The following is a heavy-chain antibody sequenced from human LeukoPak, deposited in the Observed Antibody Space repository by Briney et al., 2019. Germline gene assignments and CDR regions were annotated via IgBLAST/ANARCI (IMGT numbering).Heavy chain of an antibody. CDR3: AKDSSGWYWQRYFEYYYMDV. J-gene: IGHJ6*03. Sequence: GGSLRLSCAASGFPFSDYVMHWVRQAPGKGLEWVAVIRYDGNNKYYADSVKGRFTISRDNSKNTLYLQMNSLRAEDTAVYYCAKDSSGWYWQRYFEYYYMDVWGKGTTVTISS. V-gene: IGHV3-30*02. D-gene: IGHD6-19*01. CDR1: GFPFSDYV. CDR2: IRYDGNNK.